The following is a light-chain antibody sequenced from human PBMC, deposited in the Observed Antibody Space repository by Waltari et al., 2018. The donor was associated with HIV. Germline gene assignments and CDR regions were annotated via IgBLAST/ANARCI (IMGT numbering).Light chain of an antibody. CDR2: RAS. V-gene: IGKV4-1*01. Sequence: DIVLTQSPDSLPVSLGEGDSLCCRSSQTLFYSTDNQNHLACYQPRAGQSPWLLVSRASVRQPGVADRFSGSGSGTNFTLTISSVQAEDVAIYYCQQSYTIPLTFGPGTRVDI. J-gene: IGKJ3*01. CDR1: QTLFYSTDNQNH. CDR3: QQSYTIPLT.